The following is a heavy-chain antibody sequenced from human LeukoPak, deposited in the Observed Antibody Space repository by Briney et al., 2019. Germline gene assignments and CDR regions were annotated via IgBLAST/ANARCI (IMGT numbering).Heavy chain of an antibody. CDR3: VRGTPTPGMDY. D-gene: IGHD3-10*01. CDR1: GYPFSAHF. Sequence: ASVKVSCKASGYPFSAHFLNWVRQAPGQGLEWMGNIDTTTGNPRYAQDFTGRFVFSLDTSVSTAYLQITSLMADDTAAYYCVRGTPTPGMDYWGQGTQVTVSS. CDR2: IDTTTGNP. V-gene: IGHV7-4-1*02. J-gene: IGHJ4*02.